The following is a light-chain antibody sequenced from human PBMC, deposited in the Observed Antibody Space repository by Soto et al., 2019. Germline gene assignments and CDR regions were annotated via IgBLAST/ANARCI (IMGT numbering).Light chain of an antibody. CDR1: QSVSSN. V-gene: IGKV3-15*01. CDR2: GAS. J-gene: IGKJ4*01. Sequence: EIVMSQSPATLSVSPGERATLSCRSSQSVSSNLAWYQQKAGQAPRLLMYGASTRATGIPARFSGSGSGTEFTLTISSPQSEDFAVYYRQQYNNWPLTFGGGTKVDIK. CDR3: QQYNNWPLT.